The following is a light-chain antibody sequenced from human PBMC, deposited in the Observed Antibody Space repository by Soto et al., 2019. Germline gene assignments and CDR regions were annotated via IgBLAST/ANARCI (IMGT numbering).Light chain of an antibody. CDR2: GAS. V-gene: IGKV3-20*01. J-gene: IGKJ1*01. Sequence: EIVLTQSPGTLSLSPGERATLSCRASQSISSSYLAWFQQKPGQAPRLLIYGASNRATGIPDRFSGSGSGTDCTLTISRLEPEDFAVYYSQQYGTSSWTFGQGTKVEIK. CDR3: QQYGTSSWT. CDR1: QSISSSY.